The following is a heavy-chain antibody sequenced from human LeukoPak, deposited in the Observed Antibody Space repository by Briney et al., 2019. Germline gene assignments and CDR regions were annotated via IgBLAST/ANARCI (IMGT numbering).Heavy chain of an antibody. CDR1: GFTFDDYA. CDR3: AKDTGYSSSPGPFDY. J-gene: IGHJ4*02. CDR2: ISWNSGSI. D-gene: IGHD6-6*01. Sequence: GRSLRLSCAASGFTFDDYAMHWVRQAPGKGLEWVSGISWNSGSIGYADSVKGRFTISRDNATNSLYLQMNSLRAEDTALYYCAKDTGYSSSPGPFDYWGQGTLVTVSS. V-gene: IGHV3-9*01.